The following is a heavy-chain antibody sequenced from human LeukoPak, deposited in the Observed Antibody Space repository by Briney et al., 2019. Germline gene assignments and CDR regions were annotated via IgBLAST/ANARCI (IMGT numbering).Heavy chain of an antibody. V-gene: IGHV3-48*03. Sequence: GGSLRLSCAVSGFTFSSYEMNWVRQAPGKGLEWVSYISSSGSTIYYADSVKGRFTISRDNAKNSLYLQMNSLRAEDTAVYYCARDEGRWYYDFWSGYPNPDYYYYYMDVWGKGTTVTVSS. CDR3: ARDEGRWYYDFWSGYPNPDYYYYYMDV. CDR1: GFTFSSYE. D-gene: IGHD3-3*01. CDR2: ISSSGSTI. J-gene: IGHJ6*03.